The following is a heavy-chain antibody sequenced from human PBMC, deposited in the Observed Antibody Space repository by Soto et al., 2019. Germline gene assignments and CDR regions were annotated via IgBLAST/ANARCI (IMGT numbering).Heavy chain of an antibody. CDR1: GGTFSRYA. CDR3: ARXQYKSGTYYYDSSGYYP. Sequence: SVEVSCKDSGGTFSRYAISWVRQAPGQGLEWRGGIIPIFGTANYAQKFQGRVTITADESTSTAYMELSSTRSEDTAVYYCARXQYKSGTYYYDSSGYYPWGQGTLVTVSS. J-gene: IGHJ5*02. CDR2: IIPIFGTA. D-gene: IGHD3-22*01. V-gene: IGHV1-69*13.